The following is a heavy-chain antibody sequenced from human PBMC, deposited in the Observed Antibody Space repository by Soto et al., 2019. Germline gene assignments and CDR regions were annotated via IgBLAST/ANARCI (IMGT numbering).Heavy chain of an antibody. CDR3: AKNHTAYHYYYMDV. V-gene: IGHV3-23*01. D-gene: IGHD5-18*01. Sequence: GGSLRLSCAASGFTFSSYAMSWVRQAPGKGLEWVSAISGSGGSTYYADSVKGRFTISRDNSKNTLYLQMNSLRAEDTAVYYCAKNHTAYHYYYMDVWGKGTTVTVSS. J-gene: IGHJ6*03. CDR2: ISGSGGST. CDR1: GFTFSSYA.